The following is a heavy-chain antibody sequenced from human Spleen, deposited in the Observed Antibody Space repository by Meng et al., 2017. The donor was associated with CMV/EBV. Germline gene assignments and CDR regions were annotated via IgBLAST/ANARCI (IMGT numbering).Heavy chain of an antibody. CDR3: AREAQYGSSSSRFDY. D-gene: IGHD6-6*01. CDR2: IDSDGSTT. CDR1: GFTFSTFA. J-gene: IGHJ4*02. Sequence: GGSLRLSCAASGFTFSTFAMSWVRQGPGKGLVWVSHIDSDGSTTTYADSVKGRFAISRDNAKNTLYLQLSGLRAEDTAVYYCAREAQYGSSSSRFDYWGEGTLVTVSS. V-gene: IGHV3-74*01.